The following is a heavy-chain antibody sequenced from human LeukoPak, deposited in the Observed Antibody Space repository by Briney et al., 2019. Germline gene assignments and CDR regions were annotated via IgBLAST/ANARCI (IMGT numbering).Heavy chain of an antibody. V-gene: IGHV1-2*02. CDR2: INPNSGGT. D-gene: IGHD4-17*01. J-gene: IGHJ6*02. CDR3: ARDHDYGDPDSYYYGMDV. CDR1: GYTFTGYY. Sequence: ASVKVSCKASGYTFTGYYMHWVRQAPGQGLEWMGWINPNSGGTNYAQKFQGRVTMTRDTSISTAYMELSRLRSDDTAVYYCARDHDYGDPDSYYYGMDVWGQGTTVTVSS.